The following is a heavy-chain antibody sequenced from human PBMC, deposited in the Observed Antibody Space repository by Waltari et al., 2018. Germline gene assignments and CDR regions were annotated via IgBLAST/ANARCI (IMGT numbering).Heavy chain of an antibody. D-gene: IGHD2-2*01. J-gene: IGHJ6*03. V-gene: IGHV3-53*01. CDR3: ARDRQGPAASREGSYYYYYMDV. Sequence: QGPGKGLEWVSVIYSGGSTYYADSVKGRFTISRDNSKNTLYLQMNSLRAEDTAVYYCARDRQGPAASREGSYYYYYMDVWGKGTTVTVSS. CDR2: IYSGGST.